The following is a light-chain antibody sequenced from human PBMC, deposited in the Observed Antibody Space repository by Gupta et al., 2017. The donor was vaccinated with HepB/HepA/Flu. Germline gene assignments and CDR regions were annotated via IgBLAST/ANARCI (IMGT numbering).Light chain of an antibody. CDR3: QQFHILFT. CDR1: EDIRKY. J-gene: IGKJ2*01. CDR2: DAS. Sequence: DIQMTQSPSSLAASVGDRVTITSQASEDIRKYLNWYQQKPGKSPRLLIVDASDLQTAVPSRFSGSGSGTDFTLTISSLQPEEAATYYCQQFHILFTFGQGTKVEIK. V-gene: IGKV1-33*01.